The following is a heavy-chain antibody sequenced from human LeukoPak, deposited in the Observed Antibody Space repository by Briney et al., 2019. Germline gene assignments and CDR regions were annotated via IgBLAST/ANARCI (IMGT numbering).Heavy chain of an antibody. Sequence: PGRSLRLSCAASGFTFSSYGMLWVRQAPGKGLEWVAVIWYDGSNKYYADSVKGRFTISRDNSKNTLYLQMNSLRAEDTAVYYCARDGYDILTGYPHDNWFDPWGQGTLVTVSS. CDR3: ARDGYDILTGYPHDNWFDP. J-gene: IGHJ5*02. CDR2: IWYDGSNK. D-gene: IGHD3-9*01. V-gene: IGHV3-33*01. CDR1: GFTFSSYG.